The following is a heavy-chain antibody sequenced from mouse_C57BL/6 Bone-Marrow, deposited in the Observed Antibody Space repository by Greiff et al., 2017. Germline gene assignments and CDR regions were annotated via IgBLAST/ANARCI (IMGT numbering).Heavy chain of an antibody. Sequence: VQLQQSGPELVKPGASVKIPCKASGYTFTDYNMDWVKQRPGQGLEWIGDIYPGSGSTNYNEKFKSKATLTVDTSSSTAYMQLSSLTSEDSAVYYCARDSNYDWFAYWGQGTLVTVSA. D-gene: IGHD2-5*01. CDR2: IYPGSGST. J-gene: IGHJ3*01. V-gene: IGHV1-83*01. CDR3: ARDSNYDWFAY. CDR1: GYTFTDYN.